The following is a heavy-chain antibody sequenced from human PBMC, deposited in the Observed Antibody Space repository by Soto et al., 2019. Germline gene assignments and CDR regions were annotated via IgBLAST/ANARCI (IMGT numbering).Heavy chain of an antibody. Sequence: SETLSLTCTVSDGSIGSVGYCWSWIRQHPGKGLEWIGYIYYSGSTYYNPSLKSRVTISVDTSKNQFSLKLSSVTAADTAVYYCARHRQRYYGGNSGGSAFDIWGQGTMVTVSS. CDR3: ARHRQRYYGGNSGGSAFDI. CDR1: DGSIGSVGYC. V-gene: IGHV4-31*03. CDR2: IYYSGST. D-gene: IGHD4-17*01. J-gene: IGHJ3*02.